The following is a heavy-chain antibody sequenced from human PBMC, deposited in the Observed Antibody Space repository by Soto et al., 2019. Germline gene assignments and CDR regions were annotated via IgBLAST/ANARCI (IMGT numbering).Heavy chain of an antibody. V-gene: IGHV3-72*01. J-gene: IGHJ4*02. Sequence: EVQLVESGGGLVQPGGSLRLSCAGSGFTFSDHHMDWVRQAPGKGLEWVGRARNKANSYTTAYAASVKGRFTISRDDSKNLLALQKNRLKTGDKAVDFCAKLMGTSFDLWGQGTLVTVSS. CDR3: AKLMGTSFDL. CDR1: GFTFSDHH. CDR2: ARNKANSYTT. D-gene: IGHD2-8*01.